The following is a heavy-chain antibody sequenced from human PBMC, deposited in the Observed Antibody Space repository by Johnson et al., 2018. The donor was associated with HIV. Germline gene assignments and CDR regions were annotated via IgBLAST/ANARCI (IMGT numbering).Heavy chain of an antibody. V-gene: IGHV3-66*03. CDR3: ARGYTWNDVSI. Sequence: VQLVESGGGLIQPGGSLRLSCAASGFTVSSNYMSWVRQAPGKGLEWVSVIYSGGRTYYAESVKGRFTISRDNSKNTVYLQMNSLRTVDTAVYYCARGYTWNDVSIWGQGTMVTVSS. J-gene: IGHJ3*02. D-gene: IGHD1-1*01. CDR1: GFTVSSNY. CDR2: IYSGGRT.